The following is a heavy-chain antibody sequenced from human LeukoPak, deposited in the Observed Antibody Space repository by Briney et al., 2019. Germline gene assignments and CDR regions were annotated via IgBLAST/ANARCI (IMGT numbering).Heavy chain of an antibody. D-gene: IGHD5-18*01. V-gene: IGHV4-34*01. CDR2: INHSGST. Sequence: SETLSLTCAVYGGSFSGYYWSWIRQPPGKGLEWIGEINHSGSTNYNPSLKSRVTISVDTSKNQFSLKLSSVTAADTAVYYCATDFGYGPGALDYWGQGTLVTVSS. J-gene: IGHJ4*02. CDR1: GGSFSGYY. CDR3: ATDFGYGPGALDY.